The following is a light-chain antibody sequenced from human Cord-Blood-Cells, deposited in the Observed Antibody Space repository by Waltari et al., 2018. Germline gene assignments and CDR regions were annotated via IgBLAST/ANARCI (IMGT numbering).Light chain of an antibody. CDR2: AAS. CDR3: QQSYSTPRT. CDR1: QSISSY. J-gene: IGKJ1*01. V-gene: IGKV1-39*01. Sequence: DIKMTQYPSSLSASVGDRVTITCRASQSISSYLNWYQQKPGKAPKLLIYAASSLQSWVPSRFSGSGSVTDFTLTISSLQPEDFATYYCQQSYSTPRTFGQGTKVEIK.